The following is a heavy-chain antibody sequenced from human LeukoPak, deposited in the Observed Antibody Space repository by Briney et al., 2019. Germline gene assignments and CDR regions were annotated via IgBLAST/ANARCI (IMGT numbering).Heavy chain of an antibody. CDR2: IYYSGST. CDR3: ASHNSSGWYY. CDR1: GGSISSGEYY. D-gene: IGHD6-19*01. J-gene: IGHJ4*02. Sequence: SETLSLTCTVSGGSISSGEYYWSWIRQPPGKGLEWIGYIYYSGSTYYNPSLKSRVTISVDTSKNQFSLKLSSVTAADTAVYYCASHNSSGWYYWGQGTLVTVSS. V-gene: IGHV4-30-4*01.